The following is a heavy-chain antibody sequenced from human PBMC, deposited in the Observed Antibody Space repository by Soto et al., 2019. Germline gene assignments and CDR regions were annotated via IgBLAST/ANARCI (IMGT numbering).Heavy chain of an antibody. D-gene: IGHD2-15*01. Sequence: GESLQISCKSFGYSFAAYWIGWVRQMPGKGLEWMGIIYGVDSQNIYSPSFQGQVTISVDRSISTAYLQWSGLKVSDTAVYYCARGVGGSLVYFEYCGHGTLVTVSS. V-gene: IGHV5-51*01. J-gene: IGHJ4*01. CDR2: IYGVDSQN. CDR1: GYSFAAYW. CDR3: ARGVGGSLVYFEY.